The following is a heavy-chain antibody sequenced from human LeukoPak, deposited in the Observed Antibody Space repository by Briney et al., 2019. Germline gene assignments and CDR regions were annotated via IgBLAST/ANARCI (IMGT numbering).Heavy chain of an antibody. D-gene: IGHD3-9*01. CDR3: AKAVLRYFDWLPSLDYYYYGMDV. V-gene: IGHV3-23*01. J-gene: IGHJ6*02. Sequence: GSLRLSCAASGFTFSSYAMSWVRQAPGKGLEWVSAISGSGGSTYYADSVKGRFTISRDNSKNTLYLQMNSLRAEDTAVYYCAKAVLRYFDWLPSLDYYYYGMDVWGQGTTVTVSS. CDR1: GFTFSSYA. CDR2: ISGSGGST.